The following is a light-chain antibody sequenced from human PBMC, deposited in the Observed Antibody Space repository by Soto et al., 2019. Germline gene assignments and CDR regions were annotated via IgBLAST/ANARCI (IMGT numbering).Light chain of an antibody. J-gene: IGLJ2*01. CDR1: SSDVGSYNL. CDR2: EGS. Sequence: QSVLTQPACVSGSPGQSITISCTGTSSDVGSYNLVSWYQQHPGKAPKLMIYEGSKRPSGVSNRFSGSKSGNTASLTISGLQAEDEADYYCCSYAGSCTRVFGGGTKVTVL. CDR3: CSYAGSCTRV. V-gene: IGLV2-23*01.